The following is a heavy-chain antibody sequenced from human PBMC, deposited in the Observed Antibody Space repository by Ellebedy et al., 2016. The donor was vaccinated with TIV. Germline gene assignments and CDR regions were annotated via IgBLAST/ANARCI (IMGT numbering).Heavy chain of an antibody. Sequence: SETLSLTCTVSGGSISSYYWSWIRQPPGKGLEWIGYIYYSGSTNYNPSLKSRVTISVDTSKNQFSLKLSSVTAADTAVYYCARSRGGVGRFDYWGQGTLVTVSS. CDR1: GGSISSYY. J-gene: IGHJ4*02. CDR3: ARSRGGVGRFDY. CDR2: IYYSGST. D-gene: IGHD3-10*01. V-gene: IGHV4-59*01.